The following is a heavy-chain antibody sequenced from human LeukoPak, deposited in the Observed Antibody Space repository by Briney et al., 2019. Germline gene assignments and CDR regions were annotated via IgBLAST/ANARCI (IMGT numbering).Heavy chain of an antibody. CDR2: IIPIFGTA. Sequence: GASVKVSCKASGGTFISYAISWVRQAPGQGLEWMGGIIPIFGTANYAQKFQGRVTITADKSTSTAYMELSSLRSEDTAVYYCARLIVATIFAFDIWGQGTMVTVSS. CDR3: ARLIVATIFAFDI. V-gene: IGHV1-69*06. J-gene: IGHJ3*02. D-gene: IGHD5-12*01. CDR1: GGTFISYA.